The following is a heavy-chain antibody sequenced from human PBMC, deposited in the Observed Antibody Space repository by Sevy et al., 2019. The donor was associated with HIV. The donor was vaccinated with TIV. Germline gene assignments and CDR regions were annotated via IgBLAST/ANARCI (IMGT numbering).Heavy chain of an antibody. V-gene: IGHV4-59*08. D-gene: IGHD1-26*01. CDR2: IYYNGHI. CDR1: GDSITSLY. CDR3: AGENAWGRGYS. Sequence: SETLSLTCTVSGDSITSLYWNWIRQPPGKGLEWIANIYYNGHINYNPSLKSRVTLSLDTSKNQFSLRLSSVTAADTAMYYCAGENAWGRGYSWGQRTLVTASS. J-gene: IGHJ4*02.